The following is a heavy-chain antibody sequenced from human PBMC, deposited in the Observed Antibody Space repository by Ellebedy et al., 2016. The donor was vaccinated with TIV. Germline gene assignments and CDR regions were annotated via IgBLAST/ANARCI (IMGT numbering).Heavy chain of an antibody. Sequence: PSETLSLTCTVSGDSISRGGYYWGWIRQAPGKGLEWVSAISGSDGSTSYADSVKGRFTISRDNSKNTLYLQMNSLRAEDTAVYYCAKLYPAHQEMSSGSYYDYWGQGTLVTVSS. J-gene: IGHJ4*02. D-gene: IGHD1-26*01. CDR2: ISGSDGST. CDR3: AKLYPAHQEMSSGSYYDY. CDR1: GDSISRGGYY. V-gene: IGHV3-23*01.